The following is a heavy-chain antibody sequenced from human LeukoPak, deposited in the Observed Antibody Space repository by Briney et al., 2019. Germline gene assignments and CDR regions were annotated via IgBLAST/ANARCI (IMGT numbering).Heavy chain of an antibody. CDR2: ISSSSSYI. Sequence: GGSLRLSCAASGFTFSSYSMNWVRQAPGKGLEWVSSISSSSSYIYYADSVKGRLTISRDNAKNSLYLQMNSLRAEDTAVYYCARVQQGGSGSHSTPQYYYYYMDVWGKGTTVTVSS. CDR1: GFTFSSYS. V-gene: IGHV3-21*01. J-gene: IGHJ6*03. CDR3: ARVQQGGSGSHSTPQYYYYYMDV. D-gene: IGHD3-10*01.